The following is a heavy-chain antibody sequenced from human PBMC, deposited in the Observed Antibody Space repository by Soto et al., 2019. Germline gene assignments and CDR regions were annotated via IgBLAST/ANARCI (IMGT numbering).Heavy chain of an antibody. CDR2: IYHSGST. CDR1: GSSISSGYY. CDR3: ATYSSGWDFDY. V-gene: IGHV4-38-2*01. J-gene: IGHJ4*02. D-gene: IGHD6-19*01. Sequence: SETLSLTCDVSGSSISSGYYWGWIRQPPGKGLECIVSIYHSGSTYYNPSLKSRVTISVDTSKNQFSLKLSSVTAAYTAVYYCATYSSGWDFDYWGQGTPVTVS.